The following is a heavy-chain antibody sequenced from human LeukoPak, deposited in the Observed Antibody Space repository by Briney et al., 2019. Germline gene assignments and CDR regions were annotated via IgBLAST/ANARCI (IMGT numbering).Heavy chain of an antibody. V-gene: IGHV3-13*01. D-gene: IGHD3-10*01. CDR1: GFTFSSYD. CDR2: IGTAGDT. CDR3: ARGGWFGDQNGGLDY. J-gene: IGHJ4*02. Sequence: GGSLRLSCAASGFTFSSYDMHWVRQATGKGLEWVSAIGTAGDTYYPGSVKGRFTISRENAKNSLYLQMNSLRAGDTAVYYCARGGWFGDQNGGLDYWGQGTLVTVSS.